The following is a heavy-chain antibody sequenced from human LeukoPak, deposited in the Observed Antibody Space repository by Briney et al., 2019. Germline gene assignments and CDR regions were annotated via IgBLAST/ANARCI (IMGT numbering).Heavy chain of an antibody. V-gene: IGHV3-74*01. Sequence: GGSLRLSCAASGFTFSSYWMHWVRQAPGKGLVWVSRINSDGSSTSYADSVKGRFTISRDNAKNSLFLQVNSLRAEDTAVYYCARDGVYYDSSGLDYWGQGTLVTVPS. D-gene: IGHD3-22*01. CDR3: ARDGVYYDSSGLDY. J-gene: IGHJ4*02. CDR1: GFTFSSYW. CDR2: INSDGSST.